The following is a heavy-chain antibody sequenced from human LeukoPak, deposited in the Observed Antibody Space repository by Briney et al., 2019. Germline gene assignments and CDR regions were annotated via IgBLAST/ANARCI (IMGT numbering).Heavy chain of an antibody. J-gene: IGHJ4*02. CDR2: INAGNGHT. V-gene: IGHV1-3*01. Sequence: ASVKVSCKASGYTFSNYAIHWVRQAPGQRFEWMGWINAGNGHTKYSQNLQGRVTITRDSSASTVYMELNSLTSEDTAVYYCARGIWSARTVDYYLDYWGQGTLVTVSS. D-gene: IGHD2-21*01. CDR3: ARGIWSARTVDYYLDY. CDR1: GYTFSNYA.